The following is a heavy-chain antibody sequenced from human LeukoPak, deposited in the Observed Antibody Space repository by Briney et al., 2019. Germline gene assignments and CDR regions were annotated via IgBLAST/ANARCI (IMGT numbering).Heavy chain of an antibody. CDR2: TYDRSKWYN. CDR1: GDSVSSNSAA. D-gene: IGHD3-22*01. J-gene: IGHJ4*02. Sequence: PSQTLSLTCAISGDSVSSNSAAWNWIRQSPSRGLEWLGRTYDRSKWYNDYAISVKSRISINADTSKNQFSLQMKSVTPEDTAVYYCARETSMIVGQFDSWGQGSLVTVSS. CDR3: ARETSMIVGQFDS. V-gene: IGHV6-1*01.